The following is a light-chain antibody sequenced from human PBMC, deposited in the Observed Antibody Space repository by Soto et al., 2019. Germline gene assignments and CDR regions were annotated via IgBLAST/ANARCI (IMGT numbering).Light chain of an antibody. CDR2: GAS. V-gene: IGKV3-15*01. Sequence: EIVITQSPATLSVPPGERATLSCRATQSVSSNLAWYQQKPGQAPRLLIYGASTRATGIPARFSSSGSGTDFTLTITSLEPEDFAVYYCQQRSNWPPTFGQGTKVDI. J-gene: IGKJ1*01. CDR1: QSVSSN. CDR3: QQRSNWPPT.